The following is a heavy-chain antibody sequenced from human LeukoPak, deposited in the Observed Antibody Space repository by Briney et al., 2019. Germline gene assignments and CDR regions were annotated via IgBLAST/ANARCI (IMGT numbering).Heavy chain of an antibody. CDR2: VFYGGST. D-gene: IGHD6-19*01. Sequence: SETLSLTCTVSGGSISSSGYFWAWIRQPPGKGLEWIGSVFYGGSTYYNPSLKSRDTMSVDTSKNQFSLNLSSVTAADTAVYYCARRYSSGWYNYWGQGTLVTVSS. CDR3: ARRYSSGWYNY. CDR1: GGSISSSGYF. J-gene: IGHJ4*02. V-gene: IGHV4-39*01.